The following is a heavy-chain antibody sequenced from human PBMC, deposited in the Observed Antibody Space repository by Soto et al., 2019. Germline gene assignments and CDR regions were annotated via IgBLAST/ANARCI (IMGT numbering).Heavy chain of an antibody. CDR1: GYSISSGYY. CDR3: ARERRAYDFWSGYYYYYYGMDV. J-gene: IGHJ6*02. Sequence: SETLSLTCAVSGYSISSGYYWGWILQPPGKRLEWSGSLYHSGSTYYNPSLKSRVTISVDTSKNQFSLKLSSVTAADTAVYYCARERRAYDFWSGYYYYYYGMDVWGQGTTVT. CDR2: LYHSGST. D-gene: IGHD3-3*01. V-gene: IGHV4-38-2*02.